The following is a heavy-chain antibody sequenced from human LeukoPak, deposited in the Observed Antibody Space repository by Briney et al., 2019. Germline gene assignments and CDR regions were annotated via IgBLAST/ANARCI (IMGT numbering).Heavy chain of an antibody. CDR1: GFTISSYG. V-gene: IGHV3-30*02. CDR3: ARVKYDSSGYYGILDY. CDR2: IRYDGSYK. D-gene: IGHD3-22*01. J-gene: IGHJ4*02. Sequence: GGSLRLSCVVSGFTISSYGMHWVRQAPGKGLEWVAFIRYDGSYKKYADSVEGRFTISRDNSKNTLYLQMNSLRAEDTAVYYCARVKYDSSGYYGILDYWGQGTLVTVSS.